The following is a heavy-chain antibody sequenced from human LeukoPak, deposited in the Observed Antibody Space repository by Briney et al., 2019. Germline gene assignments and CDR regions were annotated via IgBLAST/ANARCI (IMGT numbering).Heavy chain of an antibody. D-gene: IGHD6-13*01. CDR1: GYTFTGYY. V-gene: IGHV1-2*02. Sequence: ASVKVSCKASGYTFTGYYIHWVRQAPGQGLEWMGWINPSTGATNYAQKFQGRVTMTRDTSISTAYMELNRLRSDDTAVYYCAREGIAARGPLDYWGQGTLVTVSS. CDR3: AREGIAARGPLDY. CDR2: INPSTGAT. J-gene: IGHJ4*02.